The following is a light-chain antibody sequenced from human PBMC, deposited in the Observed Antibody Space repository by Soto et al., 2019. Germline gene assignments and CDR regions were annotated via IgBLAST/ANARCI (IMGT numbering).Light chain of an antibody. CDR3: TSPTPGSLYV. CDR2: MVS. CDR1: SSDVGNYNY. J-gene: IGLJ1*01. Sequence: QSALTQPASVSGSPGQSITISCTGTSSDVGNYNYVSWYQQYPGRVPKLLIYMVSNRPSGVSNRFSGSKFGNTASLTISGLQAEDEADYFCTSPTPGSLYVFGTGTKVTVL. V-gene: IGLV2-14*01.